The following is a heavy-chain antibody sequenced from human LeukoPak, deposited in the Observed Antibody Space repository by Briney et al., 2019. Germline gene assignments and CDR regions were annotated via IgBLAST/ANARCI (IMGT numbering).Heavy chain of an antibody. CDR2: ISRSGSTI. V-gene: IGHV3-48*03. Sequence: GGSLRLSCAASGFTFRSYEMNWVRQAPGKGLEWVSYISRSGSTIYYVDSVKGRFTISRDNAKNSLYLQLNSLRAGDTAVYYCARDPPPYNSGWHGSVWGQGTLVTVPS. D-gene: IGHD6-19*01. J-gene: IGHJ4*02. CDR1: GFTFRSYE. CDR3: ARDPPPYNSGWHGSV.